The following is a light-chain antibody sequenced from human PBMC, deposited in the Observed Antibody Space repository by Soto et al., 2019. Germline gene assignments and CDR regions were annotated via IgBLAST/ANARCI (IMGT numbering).Light chain of an antibody. CDR3: QHSHITPPT. Sequence: DIHMAQSPPSLSASVGDRVTITCRASHNIVTYLNWYQQKAGKAPSLLIYEASHLQSGVPFRFFGSGSGTDFTLTIDNLQHEDSATYYCQHSHITPPTFGPGTKLEIK. CDR2: EAS. V-gene: IGKV1-39*01. CDR1: HNIVTY. J-gene: IGKJ2*01.